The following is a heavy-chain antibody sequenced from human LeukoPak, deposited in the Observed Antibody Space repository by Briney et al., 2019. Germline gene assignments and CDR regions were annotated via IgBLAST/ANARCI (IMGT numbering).Heavy chain of an antibody. CDR1: SGSISTSNYY. J-gene: IGHJ3*02. V-gene: IGHV4-39*07. Sequence: SETLSLTCTVSSGSISTSNYYWGWVRQPPGKALEWIGNIFYSGSTYYSPSLKSRVTISLDTSRNQFSLKLSSVTAADTAVYYCARAMVRGVPLDAFDIWGQGTMVTVSS. CDR2: IFYSGST. D-gene: IGHD3-10*01. CDR3: ARAMVRGVPLDAFDI.